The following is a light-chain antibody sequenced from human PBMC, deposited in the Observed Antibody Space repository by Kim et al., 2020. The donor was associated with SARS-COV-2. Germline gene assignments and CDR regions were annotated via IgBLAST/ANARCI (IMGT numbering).Light chain of an antibody. J-gene: IGKJ4*01. V-gene: IGKV1-12*01. CDR3: QRADSFPLG. CDR2: AAS. CDR1: QDISSW. Sequence: GDRVTVTCRASQDISSWLAWYQQKPGKAPKLLISAASSLQSGVPSRFSGSGSGTDFTLTISSLQPEDFASYYCQRADSFPLGFGGGTKVDIK.